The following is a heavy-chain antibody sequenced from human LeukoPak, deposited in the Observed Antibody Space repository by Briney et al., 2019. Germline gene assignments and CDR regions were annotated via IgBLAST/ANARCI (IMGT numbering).Heavy chain of an antibody. Sequence: PSETLSLTCTVSGGSISSSSYYWGWIRQPPGKGPEWIGSIYYSGSTYYNPSLKSRVTISVDASKNQFSLKLSSVTAADTAVYYCARQGSSSDYWGQGTLVTVSS. V-gene: IGHV4-39*01. J-gene: IGHJ4*02. CDR2: IYYSGST. CDR1: GGSISSSSYY. CDR3: ARQGSSSDY. D-gene: IGHD6-6*01.